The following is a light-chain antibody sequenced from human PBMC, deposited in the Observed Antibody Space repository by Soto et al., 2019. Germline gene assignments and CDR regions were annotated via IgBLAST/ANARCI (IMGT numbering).Light chain of an antibody. Sequence: EIVLTQSPVTLSLSPGERATLSCRASQSVSSSYFAWYQQKPGQAPRLLIYGASSRATGIPDRFSGSGSGTDFTLTISRLEPEDFAVYYCQQYGSSPLTFGGGTKVDI. CDR1: QSVSSSY. J-gene: IGKJ4*01. V-gene: IGKV3-20*01. CDR3: QQYGSSPLT. CDR2: GAS.